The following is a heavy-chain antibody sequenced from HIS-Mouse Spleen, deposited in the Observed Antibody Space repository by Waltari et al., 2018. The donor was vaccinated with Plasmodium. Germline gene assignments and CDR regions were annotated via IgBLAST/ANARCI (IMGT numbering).Heavy chain of an antibody. J-gene: IGHJ3*02. CDR2: IDSGGST. CDR3: ASKTTVTNHAFDI. CDR1: GFTVSSNY. Sequence: EVQLVESGGGLVQPGGSLRLSCAASGFTVSSNYMSWVRQAPGKVLEWVSVIDSGGSTYYADSLKGRFTISRDNSKNTLYLQMNSLRAEDTAVYYCASKTTVTNHAFDIWGQGTMVTVSS. D-gene: IGHD4-17*01. V-gene: IGHV3-53*01.